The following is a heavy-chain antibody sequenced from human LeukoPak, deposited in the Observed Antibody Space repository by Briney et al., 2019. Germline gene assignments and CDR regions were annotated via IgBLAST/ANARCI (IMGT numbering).Heavy chain of an antibody. V-gene: IGHV3-23*01. D-gene: IGHD3-10*01. J-gene: IGHJ4*02. CDR3: AKDMSYYGSGSFDY. CDR2: ISGSGGST. Sequence: GGSLRLSCAASGCTFSSYAMSWVRQAPGKGLEWVSAISGSGGSTYYADSVKGRFTISRDNSKNTLYLQMNSLRAEDTAVYYCAKDMSYYGSGSFDYWGQGTLVTVSS. CDR1: GCTFSSYA.